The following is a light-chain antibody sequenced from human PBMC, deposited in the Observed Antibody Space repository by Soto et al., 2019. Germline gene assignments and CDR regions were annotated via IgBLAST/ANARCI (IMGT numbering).Light chain of an antibody. CDR2: EVR. Sequence: QSALTQPASVSVSPGQSITVSCTGTSSDVGAYNYVSWYQQYPGKAPKVIIFEVRKRPSGVSNRFSGSKSGDTASLTISGLQAEDEADYYCSSYRSSTTFVFGTGTKVTV. CDR3: SSYRSSTTFV. CDR1: SSDVGAYNY. V-gene: IGLV2-14*01. J-gene: IGLJ1*01.